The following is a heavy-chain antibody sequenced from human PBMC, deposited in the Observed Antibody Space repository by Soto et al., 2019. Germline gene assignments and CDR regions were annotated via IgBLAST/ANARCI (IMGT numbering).Heavy chain of an antibody. D-gene: IGHD6-19*01. CDR3: ARPTKGIAVAFYYYYGMDV. Sequence: QVQLVQSGAEVKKPGSSVKVSCKASVGTFSSYAISWVRQAPGQGLEWMGGIIPIFGTANYAQKFQGRVTITADEYTSPAYMELSSLRSEDTAVYYCARPTKGIAVAFYYYYGMDVWGQGTTVTVSS. V-gene: IGHV1-69*01. CDR1: VGTFSSYA. J-gene: IGHJ6*02. CDR2: IIPIFGTA.